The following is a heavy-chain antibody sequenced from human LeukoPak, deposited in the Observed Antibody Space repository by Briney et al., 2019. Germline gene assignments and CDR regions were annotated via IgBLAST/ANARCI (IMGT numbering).Heavy chain of an antibody. Sequence: SVKVSCKASGGTFSSYAISWVRQAPGQGLEWMGGIIPIFGTANYAQKFQGRVTITADESTSTAYMELSSLRSEDTAVYYCATHAPLRLGGLSSFAHWYFDLWGRGTLVTVSS. CDR1: GGTFSSYA. CDR2: IIPIFGTA. J-gene: IGHJ2*01. V-gene: IGHV1-69*13. CDR3: ATHAPLRLGGLSSFAHWYFDL. D-gene: IGHD3-16*02.